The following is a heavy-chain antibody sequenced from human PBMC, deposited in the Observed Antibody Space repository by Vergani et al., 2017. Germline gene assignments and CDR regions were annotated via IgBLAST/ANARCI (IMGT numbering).Heavy chain of an antibody. V-gene: IGHV1-69*01. Sequence: QVQLVQSGAEVKKPGSSVKVSCKASGGTFSSYAISWVRQAPGQGLEWMGGIIPIFGTANYAQKFQGRVTITADESTSTAYMELSSLRSEAPAVYYCARDTGSSPAYYYYGMDVWGQGTTVTVSS. J-gene: IGHJ6*02. D-gene: IGHD1-26*01. CDR2: IIPIFGTA. CDR3: ARDTGSSPAYYYYGMDV. CDR1: GGTFSSYA.